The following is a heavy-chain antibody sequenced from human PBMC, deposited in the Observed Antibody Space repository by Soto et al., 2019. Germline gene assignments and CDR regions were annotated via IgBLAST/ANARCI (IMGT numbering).Heavy chain of an antibody. CDR2: ISASGGST. D-gene: IGHD4-4*01. Sequence: PGGSLRLSCAASGFTFSTYGMSWVRQAPGKGLEWVSGISASGGSTYYADSVKGRFTISRDNSKSTMYLQMNSLRAEDAALYYCAKSNRSTAPFDYWGQGTLVTVSS. J-gene: IGHJ4*02. V-gene: IGHV3-23*01. CDR3: AKSNRSTAPFDY. CDR1: GFTFSTYG.